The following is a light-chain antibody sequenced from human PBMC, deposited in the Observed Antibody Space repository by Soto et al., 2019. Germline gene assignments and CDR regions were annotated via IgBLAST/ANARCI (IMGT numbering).Light chain of an antibody. J-gene: IGLJ2*01. CDR1: SSDVGGYNY. CDR3: SSYVGSSNCVV. Sequence: QSVLTQPPSASGSPGQSVTISCTGTSSDVGGYNYVSWYQQHPGKAPKVMIYEVSKRPSGVPDRFSGSKSGNTASLTVSGLQAEDEGDYYCSSYVGSSNCVVFGGGTKLTVL. CDR2: EVS. V-gene: IGLV2-8*01.